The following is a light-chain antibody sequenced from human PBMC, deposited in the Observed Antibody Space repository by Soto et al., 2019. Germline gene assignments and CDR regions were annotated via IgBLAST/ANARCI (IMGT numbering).Light chain of an antibody. CDR2: AAS. CDR3: QQYNYWPLS. V-gene: IGKV3-15*01. CDR1: QGLGTN. J-gene: IGKJ4*01. Sequence: EVVMTQSPATLSVSPGERATLSCRASQGLGTNLAWYQQKPGQGPRLLIYAASTRATGVPARLSGSGSQTEFTLTISSLQSEDFVVYYCQQYNYWPLSVGGGTKVDIK.